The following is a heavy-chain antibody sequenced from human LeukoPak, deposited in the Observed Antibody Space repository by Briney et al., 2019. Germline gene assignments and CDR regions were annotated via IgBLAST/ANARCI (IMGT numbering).Heavy chain of an antibody. CDR2: IWSDGSNK. V-gene: IGHV3-33*01. CDR3: ARDESSGSLHFDY. CDR1: GFTFSNFG. J-gene: IGHJ4*02. D-gene: IGHD3-10*01. Sequence: PGGSLRLSCAASGFTFSNFGMHWVRQAPGKGLEWVAVIWSDGSNKYYADSVKGRFTISRDNSKNTLYLQMDSLRAEDTALYYCARDESSGSLHFDYWGQGTLVTVSS.